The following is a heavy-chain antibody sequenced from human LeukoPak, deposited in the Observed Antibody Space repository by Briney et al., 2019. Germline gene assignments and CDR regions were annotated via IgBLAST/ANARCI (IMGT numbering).Heavy chain of an antibody. CDR1: GFTFSSYG. J-gene: IGHJ4*02. Sequence: GGSLRLSCAASGFTFSSYGMHWVRQAPGKGLEWVAVISYDGSYKYYADSVKGRFTISRDNSKNTLYLQMNSLRAEDTAVYYCAKECYYGSGSCFDYWGQGTLVTVSS. D-gene: IGHD3-10*01. CDR2: ISYDGSYK. CDR3: AKECYYGSGSCFDY. V-gene: IGHV3-30*18.